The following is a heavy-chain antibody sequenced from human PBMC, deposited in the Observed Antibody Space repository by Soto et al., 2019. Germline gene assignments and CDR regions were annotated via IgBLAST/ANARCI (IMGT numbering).Heavy chain of an antibody. CDR3: AKDSGSTLFDY. D-gene: IGHD1-26*01. V-gene: IGHV3-43*01. CDR1: GFTFDDYT. J-gene: IGHJ4*02. Sequence: EVQLVESGGVVVQPGGSLRLSCAASGFTFDDYTMHWVRQAPGKGLEWVSLISWDGGSTYYADSVKGRFTISRDNSKNSLYLQMNSLRTEDTALYYCAKDSGSTLFDYWGQETLVTVSS. CDR2: ISWDGGST.